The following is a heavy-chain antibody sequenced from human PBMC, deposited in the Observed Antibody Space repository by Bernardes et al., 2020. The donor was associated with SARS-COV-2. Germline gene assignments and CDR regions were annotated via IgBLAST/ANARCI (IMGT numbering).Heavy chain of an antibody. CDR1: GFTVSSNY. CDR2: IYSGGST. CDR3: ARDRGWYPSYYYGMDV. V-gene: IGHV3-53*01. Sequence: GGSLRLSCAASGFTVSSNYMSWVRQAPGKGLEWVSVIYSGGSTYYADSVKGRFTISRDNSKNTLYLQMNSLRAEDTAVYYCARDRGWYPSYYYGMDVWGQGTTVTVSS. J-gene: IGHJ6*02. D-gene: IGHD6-19*01.